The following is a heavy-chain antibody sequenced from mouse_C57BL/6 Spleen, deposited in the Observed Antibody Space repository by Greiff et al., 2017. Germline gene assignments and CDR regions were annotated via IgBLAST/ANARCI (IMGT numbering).Heavy chain of an antibody. CDR2: IIPCNGVT. CDR3: ARDPSDYYCY. Sequence: QVQLQQPGTELVKPGASVKLSCKASGYTFTSYRMHWVKQRPGQGLEWIGNIIPCNGVTNYHEKFKSKATLTVDKSSSTAYMQLSSLTSEDSSVYNGARDPSDYYCYWGNGATLTAAS. CDR1: GYTFTSYR. V-gene: IGHV1-53*01. J-gene: IGHJ2*01.